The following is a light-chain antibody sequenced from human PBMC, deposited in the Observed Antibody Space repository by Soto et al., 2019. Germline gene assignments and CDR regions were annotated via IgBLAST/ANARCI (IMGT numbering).Light chain of an antibody. V-gene: IGKV1-5*03. Sequence: DIQMTQSPSTLSASVGDRVTITCLASQSLSSWLAWYQQKPGKAPKLLFYKASSLESGVPSRFSGSGSGTEFTLTISSLQPEDFATYYCLQYNSYPCAFGQGTKVEIK. CDR1: QSLSSW. CDR3: LQYNSYPCA. J-gene: IGKJ1*01. CDR2: KAS.